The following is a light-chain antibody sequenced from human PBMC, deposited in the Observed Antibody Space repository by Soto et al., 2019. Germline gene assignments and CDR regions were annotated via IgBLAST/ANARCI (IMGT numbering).Light chain of an antibody. CDR3: QQYSTYRT. V-gene: IGKV1-5*03. CDR2: TAS. CDR1: QSISSW. Sequence: DIQMTQSPSTLSASVGDRVTITCRASQSISSWLAWYQQKPGKAPKLLIYTASSLESGVPSRFSGSGSGTEFTLTISSLQPDDFATYYCQQYSTYRTFGQGTKVDI. J-gene: IGKJ1*01.